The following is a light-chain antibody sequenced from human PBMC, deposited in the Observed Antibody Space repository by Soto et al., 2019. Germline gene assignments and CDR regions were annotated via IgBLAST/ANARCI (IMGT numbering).Light chain of an antibody. CDR1: QTVTRNY. Sequence: KVMKMSLGTLSLSTGERATLSCRASQTVTRNYLAWHQQKPGQTPRLLVYGASSRATGTPDRFSGSWSGTDFTLTISRLEPEDFAVYYCQQHGSSPITFGQGTRLEIK. CDR2: GAS. V-gene: IGKV3-20*01. J-gene: IGKJ5*01. CDR3: QQHGSSPIT.